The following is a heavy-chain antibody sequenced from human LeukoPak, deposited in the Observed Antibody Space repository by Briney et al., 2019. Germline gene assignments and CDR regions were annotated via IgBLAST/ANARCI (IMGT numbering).Heavy chain of an antibody. CDR1: GITFSSFS. Sequence: GGSLRLSCAASGITFSSFSMGWVRQAPGKGLEWVSSISATTIYIYYADSVKGRFTISRDNAKNSLYLQMDSLRAEDTAVYYCARGMYGSGSYNLFDYWGQGTLVTVSS. CDR2: ISATTIYI. CDR3: ARGMYGSGSYNLFDY. V-gene: IGHV3-21*01. J-gene: IGHJ4*02. D-gene: IGHD3-10*01.